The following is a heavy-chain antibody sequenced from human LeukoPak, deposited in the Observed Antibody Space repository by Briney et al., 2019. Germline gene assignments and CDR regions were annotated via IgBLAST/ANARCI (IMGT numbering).Heavy chain of an antibody. CDR2: ISAYNGNT. Sequence: GASVKVSCKDSGYTFTSYGISWVRQAPGQGLEWMGWISAYNGNTNYAQKLQGRVTMTTDTSTSTAYMELRSLRSDDTAVYYCARDVGLGGYDLGANFDYWGQGTLVTVSS. D-gene: IGHD5-12*01. V-gene: IGHV1-18*01. CDR3: ARDVGLGGYDLGANFDY. J-gene: IGHJ4*02. CDR1: GYTFTSYG.